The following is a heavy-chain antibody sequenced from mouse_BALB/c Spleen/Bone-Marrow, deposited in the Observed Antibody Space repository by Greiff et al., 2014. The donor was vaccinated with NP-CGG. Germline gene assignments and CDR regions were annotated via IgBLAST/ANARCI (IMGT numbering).Heavy chain of an antibody. CDR3: AREDGYHEY. V-gene: IGHV1S29*02. D-gene: IGHD2-3*01. CDR2: IYPYNGGT. J-gene: IGHJ2*01. Sequence: EVQLVESGPELVKPGASVKISCKASGYTFTDYNMHWVKQSHGKSLEWIGYIYPYNGGTGYNQKFKGKATLTVDNSSSTAYMERRSLIFEDYAVYYCAREDGYHEYWGHGTTLTVSS. CDR1: GYTFTDYN.